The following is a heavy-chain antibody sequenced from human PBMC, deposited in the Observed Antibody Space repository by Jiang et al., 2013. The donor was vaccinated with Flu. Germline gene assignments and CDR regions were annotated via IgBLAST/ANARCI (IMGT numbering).Heavy chain of an antibody. D-gene: IGHD1-1*01. CDR1: AGSLSGYF. Sequence: LLKPSETLSLTCGVNAGSLSGYFLTFFRLPPGKGLQWVGEVADDGRTYYSPSLASRVIISLDTSRDQFSLRLTSVTAADTAVYFCARSLRQNVTAPGYWGRGTVVTVSS. CDR2: VADDGRT. V-gene: IGHV4-34*01. CDR3: ARSLRQNVTAPGY. J-gene: IGHJ4*01.